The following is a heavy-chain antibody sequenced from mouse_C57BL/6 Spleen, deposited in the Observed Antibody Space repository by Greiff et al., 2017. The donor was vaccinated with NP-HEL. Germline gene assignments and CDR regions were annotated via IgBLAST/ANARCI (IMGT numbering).Heavy chain of an antibody. CDR2: IDPSDSET. J-gene: IGHJ4*01. CDR1: GYTFTSYW. V-gene: IGHV1-52*01. D-gene: IGHD2-2*01. Sequence: VQLQQSGAELVRPGSSVKLSCKASGYTFTSYWMHWVKQRPIQGLEWIGNIDPSDSETHYNQKFKDKATLTVDKSSSTAYMQLSSLTSEDSAVYYCARCYGYDGGYYAMDYWGQGTSVTVSS. CDR3: ARCYGYDGGYYAMDY.